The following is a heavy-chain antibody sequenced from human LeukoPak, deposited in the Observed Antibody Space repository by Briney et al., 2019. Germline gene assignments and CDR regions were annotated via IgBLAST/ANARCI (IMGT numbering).Heavy chain of an antibody. Sequence: GGSLRLSCAASGFTFDDYAMHWVRQAPGKGLEWVSLISGDGGSTYYADSVKGRFTISRDNGKNSLYLQMNSLRTEDIALYYCAKDSGDFWSGYPLGGVDYWGQGTLVTVSS. V-gene: IGHV3-43*02. CDR3: AKDSGDFWSGYPLGGVDY. CDR1: GFTFDDYA. D-gene: IGHD3-3*01. J-gene: IGHJ4*02. CDR2: ISGDGGST.